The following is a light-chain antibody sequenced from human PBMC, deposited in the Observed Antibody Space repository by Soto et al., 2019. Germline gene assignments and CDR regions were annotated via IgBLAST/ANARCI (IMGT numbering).Light chain of an antibody. Sequence: QSVLTQPPSASGSPGQSVAISCTGTSSDVGGYNYDSWYQQHPGKAPKLMIYEVNKRPSGVPDRFSGSKSGNTASLTVSGPQAEDEADYYSSSYAGSSNVFGTGTKVTVL. CDR1: SSDVGGYNY. CDR3: SSYAGSSNV. V-gene: IGLV2-8*01. CDR2: EVN. J-gene: IGLJ1*01.